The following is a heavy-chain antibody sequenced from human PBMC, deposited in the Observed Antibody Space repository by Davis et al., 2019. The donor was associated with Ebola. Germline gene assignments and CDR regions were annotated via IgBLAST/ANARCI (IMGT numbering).Heavy chain of an antibody. J-gene: IGHJ6*02. Sequence: SVQVSCKASGGTFISYAISWVRHPPGQGLAWMGGIIPIFGTANYAQKFQGRVTITADESTSTAYMELSSLRSEDTAVYYCASRLIVSSGQAYYYYGMDVWGQGTTVTVSS. CDR3: ASRLIVSSGQAYYYYGMDV. D-gene: IGHD6-19*01. CDR2: IIPIFGTA. CDR1: GGTFISYA. V-gene: IGHV1-69*13.